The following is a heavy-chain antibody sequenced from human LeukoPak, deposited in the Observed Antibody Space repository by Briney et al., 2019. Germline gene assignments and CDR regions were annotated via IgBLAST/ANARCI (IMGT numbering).Heavy chain of an antibody. CDR3: ARDREGSGSPYYFDY. V-gene: IGHV4-31*03. D-gene: IGHD3-10*01. J-gene: IGHJ4*02. CDR2: IYYSGST. CDR1: GGSISSGGYY. Sequence: PSETLSLTCTVSGGSISSGGYYWSWIRQHPGKGLEWIGYIYYSGSTYYNPSLKSRVTISVDTSKNQFSLKLSPVTAADTAVYYCARDREGSGSPYYFDYWGQGTLVTVSS.